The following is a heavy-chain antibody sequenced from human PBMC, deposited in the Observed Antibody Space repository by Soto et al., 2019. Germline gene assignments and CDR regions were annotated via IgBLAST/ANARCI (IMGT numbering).Heavy chain of an antibody. CDR1: GFTFSNAW. Sequence: EVQLVESGGGLVKPGGSLRLSCAASGFTFSNAWMSWVRQAPGKGLEWVGRIKSKTDGGTTDYAAPVKGRFTISRDDANNTLYLQMTSLKTEDTAVYYCTTDYSRSWMVVYWGQGTLVTVSS. CDR3: TTDYSRSWMVVY. D-gene: IGHD6-13*01. V-gene: IGHV3-15*01. J-gene: IGHJ4*02. CDR2: IKSKTDGGTT.